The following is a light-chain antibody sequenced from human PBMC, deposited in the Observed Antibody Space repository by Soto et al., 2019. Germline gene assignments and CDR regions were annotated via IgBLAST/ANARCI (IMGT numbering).Light chain of an antibody. V-gene: IGKV3-20*01. CDR3: QQYGSSPTCT. Sequence: EIVLTQSPGTLSLSPGERATLSCRASQSVSSSYLAWYQQKPGQAPRLLIYGASSRATGIPERFSGSGSGTDFTLTISRLEPEDFAVYYCQQYGSSPTCTFGQGTKVEIK. CDR1: QSVSSSY. CDR2: GAS. J-gene: IGKJ1*01.